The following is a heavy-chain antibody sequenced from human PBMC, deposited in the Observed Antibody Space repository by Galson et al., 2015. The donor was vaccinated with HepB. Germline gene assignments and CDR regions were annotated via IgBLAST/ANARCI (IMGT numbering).Heavy chain of an antibody. CDR2: IYTSGST. CDR3: ARDKEYCSSTSCSPSWFDP. CDR1: GGSISSGSYY. J-gene: IGHJ5*02. V-gene: IGHV4-61*02. D-gene: IGHD2-2*01. Sequence: TLSLTCTVSGGSISSGSYYWSWIRQPAGKGLEWIGRIYTSGSTNYNPSLKSRVTMSVDTSKNQFSLKLSSVTAADTAVYYCARDKEYCSSTSCSPSWFDPWGQGTLVTVSS.